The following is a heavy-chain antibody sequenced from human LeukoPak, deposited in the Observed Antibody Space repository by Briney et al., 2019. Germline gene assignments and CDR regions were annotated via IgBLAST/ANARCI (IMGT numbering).Heavy chain of an antibody. CDR1: GGSISSYY. Sequence: PSETLSLTCTVSGGSISSYYWSWIRQPPGKGLEWIGYIYYSGSTNYNPSLKSRVTISVDTSKNQFSLKLSSVTAADTAVYYCARGGYYYDGSGYFTPFDYWGQGTLVTVSS. CDR3: ARGGYYYDGSGYFTPFDY. V-gene: IGHV4-59*01. D-gene: IGHD3-22*01. J-gene: IGHJ4*02. CDR2: IYYSGST.